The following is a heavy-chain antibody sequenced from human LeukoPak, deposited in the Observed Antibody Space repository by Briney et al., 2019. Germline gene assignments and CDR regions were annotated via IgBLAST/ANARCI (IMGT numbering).Heavy chain of an antibody. D-gene: IGHD6-19*01. CDR3: ARGSRTRLARRGEFGIAVADEKGKDY. V-gene: IGHV4-30-2*01. J-gene: IGHJ4*02. CDR2: IYHSGST. Sequence: SETLSLTCAVSGGSISSGGYYWSWIRQPPGKGLEWIGYIYHSGSTYYNPSLKSRVTISVDRSKNQFSLKLSSVTAADTAVYYCARGSRTRLARRGEFGIAVADEKGKDYWGQGTLVTVSS. CDR1: GGSISSGGYY.